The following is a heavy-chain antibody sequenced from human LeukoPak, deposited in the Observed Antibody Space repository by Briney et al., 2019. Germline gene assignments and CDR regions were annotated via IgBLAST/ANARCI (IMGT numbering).Heavy chain of an antibody. CDR3: ASLASGRSSPFDY. CDR2: INHSGST. D-gene: IGHD1-26*01. V-gene: IGHV4-34*01. J-gene: IGHJ4*02. CDR1: GGSFSDYY. Sequence: SGTLSLTCAVYGGSFSDYYWSWIRQSPGKGLEWIGEINHSGSTSYNPSLKSRVTISVDTSKNQFSLKLSSVTAADTAVYYCASLASGRSSPFDYWGQGTLVTVSS.